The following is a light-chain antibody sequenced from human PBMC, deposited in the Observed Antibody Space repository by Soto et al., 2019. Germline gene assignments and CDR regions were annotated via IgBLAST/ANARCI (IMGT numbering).Light chain of an antibody. CDR1: QSVSSY. J-gene: IGKJ5*01. CDR3: QQRSNWPIT. CDR2: DAS. Sequence: SPGERATLSCRVSQSVSSYLAWYQQKPGQAPRLLIYDASNRATGIPARFSGSGSGTDFTLTISSLEPEDFAVYYCQQRSNWPITFGQGPRLEIK. V-gene: IGKV3-11*01.